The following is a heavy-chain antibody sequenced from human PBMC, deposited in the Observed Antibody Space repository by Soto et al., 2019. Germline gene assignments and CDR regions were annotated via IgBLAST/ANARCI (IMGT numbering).Heavy chain of an antibody. CDR1: GFTFSSYA. D-gene: IGHD4-4*01. CDR3: AKTTAVSPFRYYYYYMDV. CDR2: ISGSGGST. V-gene: IGHV3-23*01. J-gene: IGHJ6*03. Sequence: GGSLRLSCAASGFTFSSYAMSWVRQAPGKGLEWVSAISGSGGSTYYADSVKGRFTISRDNSKNTLYLQMNSLRAEDTAVYYCAKTTAVSPFRYYYYYMDVWGKGTTVTVSS.